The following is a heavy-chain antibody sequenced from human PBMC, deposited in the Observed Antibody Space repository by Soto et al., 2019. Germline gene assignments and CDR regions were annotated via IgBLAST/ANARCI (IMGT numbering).Heavy chain of an antibody. J-gene: IGHJ4*02. D-gene: IGHD3-22*01. CDR3: ASHSDSSAYYYRGLDY. CDR2: IIPIFGTA. CDR1: GYTFTSYD. V-gene: IGHV1-69*13. Sequence: SVKVSCQASGYTFTSYDINWVRQATGQGLEWMGGIIPIFGTADYAQKFQGRVTITADESTSTAYMELSSLRSEDTAVYYCASHSDSSAYYYRGLDYWGQGTLVTVSS.